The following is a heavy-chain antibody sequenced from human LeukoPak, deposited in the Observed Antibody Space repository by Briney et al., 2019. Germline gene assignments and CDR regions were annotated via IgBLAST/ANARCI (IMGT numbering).Heavy chain of an antibody. V-gene: IGHV3-23*01. CDR2: IGGTGET. Sequence: PGGSLRLSCAASGFIFSDFAMNWVRQAPGKGLEWVSVIGGTGETHSRDSVKGRFTVSRDNSKNTMSLQMNNLRPEDTAVYYCAKSYNGYESKPDYWGQGTLVTVSS. J-gene: IGHJ4*02. CDR1: GFIFSDFA. D-gene: IGHD5-12*01. CDR3: AKSYNGYESKPDY.